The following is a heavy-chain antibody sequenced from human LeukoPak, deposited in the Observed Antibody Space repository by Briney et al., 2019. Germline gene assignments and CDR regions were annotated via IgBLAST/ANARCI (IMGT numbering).Heavy chain of an antibody. V-gene: IGHV3-53*01. D-gene: IGHD1-26*01. CDR3: ARMFGGNYYGYYFDY. CDR1: GFTVNNYY. CDR2: LYSGGMT. Sequence: SGGSLRLSCAASGFTVNNYYMTWVRQAPGKGLECVSILYSGGMTYYADFVKGRFTISADNSKNTVNLQMNSLRAEDTAIYYCARMFGGNYYGYYFDYWGQGSMLTVSS. J-gene: IGHJ4*02.